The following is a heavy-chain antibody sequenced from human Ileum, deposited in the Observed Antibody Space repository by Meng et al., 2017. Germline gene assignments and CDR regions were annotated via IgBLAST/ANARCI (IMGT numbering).Heavy chain of an antibody. CDR1: GFTFSSYS. V-gene: IGHV3-21*01. Sequence: GGPLRLSGAASGFTFSSYSMNWVRQAPGKGLEWVSSISSSSSYIYYADSVKGRFTISRDNAKNSLYLQMNSLRAEDTAVYYCARGAYSGYDFLDYWGQGTLVTVSS. J-gene: IGHJ4*02. CDR2: ISSSSSYI. CDR3: ARGAYSGYDFLDY. D-gene: IGHD5-12*01.